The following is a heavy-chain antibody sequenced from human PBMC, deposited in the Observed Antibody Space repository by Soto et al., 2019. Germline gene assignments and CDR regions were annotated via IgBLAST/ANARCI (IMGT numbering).Heavy chain of an antibody. Sequence: PSETLSLTCTVSGGSISSSSYYWGWIRQPPGKGLEWIGSIYYSGSTYYNPSLKSRVTISVDTSKNQFSLKLSSVTAADTAVYYCARQGYCSSTSCFFAYYYYYYYMDVWGKGTTVTVS. CDR1: GGSISSSSYY. J-gene: IGHJ6*03. V-gene: IGHV4-39*01. D-gene: IGHD2-2*01. CDR2: IYYSGST. CDR3: ARQGYCSSTSCFFAYYYYYYYMDV.